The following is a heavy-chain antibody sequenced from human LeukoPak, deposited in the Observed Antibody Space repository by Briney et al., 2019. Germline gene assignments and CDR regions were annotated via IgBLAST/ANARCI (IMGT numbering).Heavy chain of an antibody. CDR2: INHSGST. D-gene: IGHD3-10*01. CDR3: ARESGGSGSDAFDI. J-gene: IGHJ3*02. Sequence: SETLSLTCAVYGGSFSGYYWSWIRQPPGKGLEWIGEINHSGSTNYNPSLKSRVTISVDRSKNQFSLKLSSVTAADTAVYYCARESGGSGSDAFDIWGQGTMVTVSS. CDR1: GGSFSGYY. V-gene: IGHV4-34*01.